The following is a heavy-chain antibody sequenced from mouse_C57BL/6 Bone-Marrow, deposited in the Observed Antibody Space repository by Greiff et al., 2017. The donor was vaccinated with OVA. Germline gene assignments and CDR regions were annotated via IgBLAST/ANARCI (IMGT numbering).Heavy chain of an antibody. Sequence: DVHLVESGGGLVQPGGSMKLSCVASGFTFSNYWMNWVRQSPEKGLEWVAQIRLKSDNYATHYAESVKGRFTISRDDSKSSVYLQMNNLRAEDTGIYYCTGGYYYGSRAFDYWGQGTTLTVSS. V-gene: IGHV6-3*01. CDR2: IRLKSDNYAT. D-gene: IGHD1-1*01. J-gene: IGHJ2*01. CDR3: TGGYYYGSRAFDY. CDR1: GFTFSNYW.